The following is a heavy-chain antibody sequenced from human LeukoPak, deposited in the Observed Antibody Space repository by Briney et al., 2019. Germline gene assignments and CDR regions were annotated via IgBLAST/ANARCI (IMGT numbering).Heavy chain of an antibody. J-gene: IGHJ4*02. Sequence: ASVKVSCKASGYTFTGYYMHWVRQAPGQGLEWLGIINPSGGDTKYAQKFQGRVTLTRDKSTSTVYMELSSLTSDDTAVYYCARTYCAEDCSIRYFDYWGQGTLVTVSS. CDR1: GYTFTGYY. CDR3: ARTYCAEDCSIRYFDY. CDR2: INPSGGDT. D-gene: IGHD2-21*02. V-gene: IGHV1-46*01.